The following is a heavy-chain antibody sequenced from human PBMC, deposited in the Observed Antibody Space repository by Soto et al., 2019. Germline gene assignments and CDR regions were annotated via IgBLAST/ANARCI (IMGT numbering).Heavy chain of an antibody. Sequence: RASVKVSCKASGYTFTSYGISWVRQAPGKGLEWMGGFDPEDGETIYAQKFQGRVTMTEDTSTDTAYMELSSLRSEDTAVYYCATDLNTAMVTSFDYWGQGTLVTVSS. CDR3: ATDLNTAMVTSFDY. V-gene: IGHV1-24*01. D-gene: IGHD5-18*01. CDR1: GYTFTSYG. CDR2: FDPEDGET. J-gene: IGHJ4*02.